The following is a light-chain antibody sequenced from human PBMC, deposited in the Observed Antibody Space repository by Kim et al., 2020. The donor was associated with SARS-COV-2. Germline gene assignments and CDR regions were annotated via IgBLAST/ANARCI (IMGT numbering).Light chain of an antibody. CDR2: DVS. CDR3: SSYTSSSTWV. Sequence: GQSITISITGTSSGVGSYNYVSWYQQHPGKAPKLMIYDVSNRPSGVSNRFSGSKSGNTASLTISGLQAEDEADYYCSSYTSSSTWVFGGGTQLTVL. V-gene: IGLV2-14*03. J-gene: IGLJ3*02. CDR1: SSGVGSYNY.